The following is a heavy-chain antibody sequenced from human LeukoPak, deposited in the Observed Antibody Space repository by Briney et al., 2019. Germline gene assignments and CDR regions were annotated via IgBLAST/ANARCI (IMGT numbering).Heavy chain of an antibody. J-gene: IGHJ4*02. D-gene: IGHD6-19*01. V-gene: IGHV4-39*07. Sequence: SSETLSLTCTVSGGSISSSSYYWGWIRQPPGKGLEWIGSIYYSGSTYYNPSLKSRVTISVDTSKNQFSLKLSSVTAADTAVYYCARAEYSSGWGSYDYWGQGTLVTVSS. CDR1: GGSISSSSYY. CDR3: ARAEYSSGWGSYDY. CDR2: IYYSGST.